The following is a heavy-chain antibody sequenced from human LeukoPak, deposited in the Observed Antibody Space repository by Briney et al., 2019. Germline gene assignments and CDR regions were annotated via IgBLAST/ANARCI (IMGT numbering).Heavy chain of an antibody. D-gene: IGHD1-20*01. Sequence: PSETLSLTCTVSGGSIGSYYWSWIRQPPGKGLEWIGYIYYSGSTNYNPSLKSRVTISVDTSKNQFSLKLSSVTAADTAVYYCARDRPDGITGTRGPYGMGVWGKGTTVTVSS. CDR3: ARDRPDGITGTRGPYGMGV. CDR2: IYYSGST. J-gene: IGHJ6*04. V-gene: IGHV4-59*01. CDR1: GGSIGSYY.